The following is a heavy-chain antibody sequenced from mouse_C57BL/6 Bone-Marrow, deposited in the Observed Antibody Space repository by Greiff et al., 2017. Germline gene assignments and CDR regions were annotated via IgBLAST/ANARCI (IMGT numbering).Heavy chain of an antibody. CDR2: IYPGDGDT. Sequence: QVQLKESGPELVKPGASVKMSCKASGYAFSSSWMNWVKQRPGKGLEWIGRIYPGDGDTNYNGKFKGKATLTADKSSSTAYMQLSSLTPEDSAVYFWARCNYYYGSSSHHKYFAVRGTGTTVTAST. D-gene: IGHD1-1*01. CDR1: GYAFSSSW. J-gene: IGHJ1*03. CDR3: ARCNYYYGSSSHHKYFAV. V-gene: IGHV1-82*01.